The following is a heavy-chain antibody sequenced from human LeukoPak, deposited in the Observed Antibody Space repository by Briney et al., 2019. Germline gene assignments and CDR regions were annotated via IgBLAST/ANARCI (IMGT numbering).Heavy chain of an antibody. Sequence: TGGSLRLSCAASGFTFDDYGMSWVRQAPGKGLEWVSGINWHGGSTGYADSVKGRFTISRDNAKNSLYLQMNSLRAEDTALYHCARDHTAGDAFDIWGQGTMVTVSS. CDR2: INWHGGST. V-gene: IGHV3-20*01. CDR3: ARDHTAGDAFDI. J-gene: IGHJ3*02. CDR1: GFTFDDYG. D-gene: IGHD6-13*01.